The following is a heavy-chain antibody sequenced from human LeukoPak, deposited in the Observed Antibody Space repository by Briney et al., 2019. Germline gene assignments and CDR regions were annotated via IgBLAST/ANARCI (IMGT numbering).Heavy chain of an antibody. J-gene: IGHJ4*02. CDR2: IIPIFGTA. CDR3: ARGDIVATQYFDY. V-gene: IGHV1-69*13. CDR1: GYTFTGYY. Sequence: SVKVSCKASGYTFTGYYMHWVRQAPGQGLEWMGGIIPIFGTANYAQKFQGRVTITADESTSTAYMELSSLRSEDTAVYYCARGDIVATQYFDYWGQGTLVTVSS. D-gene: IGHD5-12*01.